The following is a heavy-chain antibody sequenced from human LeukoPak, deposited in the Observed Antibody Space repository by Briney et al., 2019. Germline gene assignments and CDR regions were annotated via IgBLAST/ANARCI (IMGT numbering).Heavy chain of an antibody. J-gene: IGHJ4*02. CDR3: ARDHHYDGLAGKYYFDY. Sequence: ASVKVSCKASGYTFISYGISWVRQAPGQGLEWMGWISAYNGNTNYAQKLQGRVTMTTDTSTSTAYMELRSLRSEDTAVYYCARDHHYDGLAGKYYFDYWGQGTLVTVSS. D-gene: IGHD3-22*01. CDR2: ISAYNGNT. CDR1: GYTFISYG. V-gene: IGHV1-18*01.